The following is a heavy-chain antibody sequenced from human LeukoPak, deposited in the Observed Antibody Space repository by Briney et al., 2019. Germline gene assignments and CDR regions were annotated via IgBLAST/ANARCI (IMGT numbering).Heavy chain of an antibody. CDR2: IIPILGIA. CDR1: GCTLSSYA. CDR3: ARLVYCSGGSCYSPGAFDI. J-gene: IGHJ3*02. Sequence: SVKVSCKSSGCTLSSYAISWVRQAPGQGLEWMGRIIPILGIANYAQKFQGRVTITADKSTSTAYMELSSLRSEDTAVYYCARLVYCSGGSCYSPGAFDIWGQGTMVTVSS. D-gene: IGHD2-15*01. V-gene: IGHV1-69*04.